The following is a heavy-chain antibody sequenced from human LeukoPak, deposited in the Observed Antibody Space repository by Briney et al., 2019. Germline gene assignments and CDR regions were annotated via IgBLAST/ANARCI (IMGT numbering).Heavy chain of an antibody. CDR2: IFPSGGEI. J-gene: IGHJ4*02. CDR1: GFTFSTFA. D-gene: IGHD2-15*01. V-gene: IGHV3-23*01. CDR3: AKDLSYIGFGY. Sequence: GGSLRLSCAASGFTFSTFAMIWVRQPPGKGLEWVSSIFPSGGEIHYADSVKGRFTISRDNAKNSLYLQMNSLRAVDTAVYYCAKDLSYIGFGYWGQGTLVTVSS.